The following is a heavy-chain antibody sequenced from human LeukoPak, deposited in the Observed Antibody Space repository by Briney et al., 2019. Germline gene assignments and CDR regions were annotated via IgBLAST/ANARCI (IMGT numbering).Heavy chain of an antibody. CDR1: GFTFSTYS. V-gene: IGHV3-21*01. D-gene: IGHD4-11*01. CDR2: IGSSSRYI. J-gene: IGHJ4*02. Sequence: PGGSLRLSCAASGFTFSTYSMNWVRQSPGEGLEWVSSIGSSSRYIFYADSVKGRFTISRDNAKNSLYLQMNSLRAEDTAVYFCARGIRLQRGEDYFDYWGQGTLVTVSS. CDR3: ARGIRLQRGEDYFDY.